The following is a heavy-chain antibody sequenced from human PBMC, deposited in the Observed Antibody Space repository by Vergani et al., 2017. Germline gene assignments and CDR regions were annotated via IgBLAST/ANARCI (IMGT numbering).Heavy chain of an antibody. CDR1: GFTFGSYS. CDR2: ISSSGNYV. Sequence: VQLVESGGGVVQPGESLRLSCVASGFTFGSYSVNWVRQAPGRGLEWVSSISSSGNYVYYAASVKGRFSISRDNAKNLLSLQMNSLRADDTAVYYCARDQGSGTNRHHYGLVVWGQGTTVTVSS. V-gene: IGHV3-21*02. CDR3: ARDQGSGTNRHHYGLVV. D-gene: IGHD3-10*01. J-gene: IGHJ6*02.